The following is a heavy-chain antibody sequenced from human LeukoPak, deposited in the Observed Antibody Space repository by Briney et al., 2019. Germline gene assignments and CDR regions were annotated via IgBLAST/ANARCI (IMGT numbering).Heavy chain of an antibody. CDR2: IYYSGTT. J-gene: IGHJ3*02. V-gene: IGHV4-39*07. Sequence: SEALSLTCSVSGGSISSGSYYWVWIRQPPGKGLEWIGTIYYSGTTYYKPSLKSRVTISVDTSKNQFSLKLNSVTAADTAVYYCARVWGVTDFYDSRGAFDIWGQGTMVTVSS. CDR1: GGSISSGSYY. CDR3: ARVWGVTDFYDSRGAFDI. D-gene: IGHD3-22*01.